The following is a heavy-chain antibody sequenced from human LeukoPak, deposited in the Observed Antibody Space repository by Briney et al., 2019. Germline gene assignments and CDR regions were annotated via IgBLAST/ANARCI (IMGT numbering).Heavy chain of an antibody. V-gene: IGHV3-23*01. Sequence: GSLRLSCAASGFTFNNYATNWVRQAPGKGLEWVSSISGGGETTYYADSAKGRFTISRDNSQNTLYLQMNSLRAEDTAVYYCARDYADYVGYFFFDYWGQGTLVTVSS. D-gene: IGHD4-17*01. CDR3: ARDYADYVGYFFFDY. J-gene: IGHJ4*02. CDR1: GFTFNNYA. CDR2: ISGGGETT.